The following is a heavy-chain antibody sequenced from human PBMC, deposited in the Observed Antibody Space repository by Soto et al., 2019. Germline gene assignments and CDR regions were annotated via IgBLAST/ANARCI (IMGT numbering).Heavy chain of an antibody. V-gene: IGHV3-48*02. CDR1: GFSLSNSG. Sequence: GSLRLSCSASGFSLSNSGMFWVRQAPGKGLEWISYISRSHSAIYYADSVKGRFTMSRDNAKNSLFLQMNSLRDEDRAVYYCATEGPNGYIPYYTETWGQGVPVTVSS. CDR2: ISRSHSAI. D-gene: IGHD1-26*01. CDR3: ATEGPNGYIPYYTET. J-gene: IGHJ5*02.